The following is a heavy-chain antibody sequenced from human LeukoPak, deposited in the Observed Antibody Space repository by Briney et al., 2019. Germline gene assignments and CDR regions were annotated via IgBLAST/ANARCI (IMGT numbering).Heavy chain of an antibody. CDR1: GGTFSSYA. Sequence: ASVKVSCKASGGTFSSYAISWVRQAPGQGLEWMGWINPNSGGTNYAQKFQGRVTMTRDTSISTAYMELSRLRSDDTPVYYCARAGVGYSSSPFDYWGQGTLVTVSS. D-gene: IGHD6-13*01. J-gene: IGHJ4*02. CDR3: ARAGVGYSSSPFDY. V-gene: IGHV1-2*02. CDR2: INPNSGGT.